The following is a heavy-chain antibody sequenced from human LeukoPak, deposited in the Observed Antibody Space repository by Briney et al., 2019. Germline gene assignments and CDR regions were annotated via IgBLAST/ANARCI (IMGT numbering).Heavy chain of an antibody. CDR3: ARDSTTLIVVGNKHPWAFDI. CDR2: ISSSSNYI. CDR1: GFTFSSYS. J-gene: IGHJ3*02. Sequence: GGSLRLSCAPSGFTFSSYSMNWVRQAPGKGLEWVSCISSSSNYIYYADSVKGRFTISRDNAKNSLYLQMNSLRAEDTAVYYCARDSTTLIVVGNKHPWAFDIWGQGTMVTVSS. D-gene: IGHD3-22*01. V-gene: IGHV3-21*01.